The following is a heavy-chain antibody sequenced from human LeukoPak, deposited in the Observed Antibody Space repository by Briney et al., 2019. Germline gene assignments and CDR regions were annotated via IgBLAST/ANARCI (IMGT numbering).Heavy chain of an antibody. Sequence: ASVKVSCKASGGTFSSYAISWVRQAPGQGLEWMGGIIPIFGTANYAQKFQGRVTITTDESTITAYMELSSLRSEDTAVYYCARSNDFWSGYDYWGQGTLVTVSS. J-gene: IGHJ4*02. CDR1: GGTFSSYA. CDR3: ARSNDFWSGYDY. D-gene: IGHD3-3*01. V-gene: IGHV1-69*05. CDR2: IIPIFGTA.